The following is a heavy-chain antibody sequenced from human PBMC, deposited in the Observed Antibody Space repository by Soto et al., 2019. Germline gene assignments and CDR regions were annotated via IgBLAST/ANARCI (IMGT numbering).Heavy chain of an antibody. D-gene: IGHD2-21*02. J-gene: IGHJ6*02. V-gene: IGHV4-39*02. CDR2: IYYSGST. CDR1: GGSIISSSYY. CDR3: ARDCGGDCYPFLYYYGMDV. Sequence: PSETLSLTCTVSGGSIISSSYYWVWIRQPPGKGLEWIGSIYYSGSTYYNPSLKSRVTISVDTSKNQFSLKLSSVTAADTTVYYCARDCGGDCYPFLYYYGMDVWGQGTTVTVSS.